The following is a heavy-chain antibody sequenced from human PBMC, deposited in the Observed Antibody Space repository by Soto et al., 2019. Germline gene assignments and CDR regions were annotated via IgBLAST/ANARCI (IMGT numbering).Heavy chain of an antibody. J-gene: IGHJ3*01. Sequence: GGAPRLSGVTSAFSINYYIMDWVRQAPGQGLVWVSHIHSDGSTTTYADSVKGRFTISRDNGKNTLYLQMSSLRAEDTAVYYCVRGDKGGFDLWGQGTTVTVSS. D-gene: IGHD2-21*02. CDR2: IHSDGSTT. V-gene: IGHV3-74*01. CDR1: AFSINYYI. CDR3: VRGDKGGFDL.